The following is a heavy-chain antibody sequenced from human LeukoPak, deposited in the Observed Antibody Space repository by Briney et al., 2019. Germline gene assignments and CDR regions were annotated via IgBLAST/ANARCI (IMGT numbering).Heavy chain of an antibody. V-gene: IGHV4-34*01. Sequence: SETLSLTCAVYGESFSGYFWSWIRQPPGKGLEWIGEISHSGYTNYNPSLKSRVTISVDTSKNQFSLKLSSVTAADTAVYYCARGGTATLGYNWFDPWGQGTLVTVSS. CDR2: ISHSGYT. D-gene: IGHD2-15*01. CDR3: ARGGTATLGYNWFDP. CDR1: GESFSGYF. J-gene: IGHJ5*02.